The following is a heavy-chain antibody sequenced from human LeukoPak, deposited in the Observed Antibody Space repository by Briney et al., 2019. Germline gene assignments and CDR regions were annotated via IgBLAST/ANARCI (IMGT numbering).Heavy chain of an antibody. Sequence: SETLSLTCTVSGASISSFHWSWIRQPPGKGLEWIWYVHYNGDTSYNPSLKSRATISVDTSRNQFSLKLSSVTAADTAVYYCARVASSVPDYWGQGTLVTVSS. D-gene: IGHD6-19*01. V-gene: IGHV4-59*01. J-gene: IGHJ4*02. CDR1: GASISSFH. CDR2: VHYNGDT. CDR3: ARVASSVPDY.